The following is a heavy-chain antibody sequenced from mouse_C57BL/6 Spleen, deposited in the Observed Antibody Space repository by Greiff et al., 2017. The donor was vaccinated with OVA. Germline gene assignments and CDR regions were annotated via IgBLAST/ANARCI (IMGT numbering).Heavy chain of an antibody. CDR3: ASDSSGYLDY. Sequence: QVHVKQPGAELVKPGASVKMSCKASGYTFTSYWITWVKQRPGQGLEWIGDIYPGSGSTNYNEKFKSKATLTVDTSSSTAYMQLSSLTSEDSAVYYCASDSSGYLDYWGQGTTLTVSS. D-gene: IGHD3-2*02. J-gene: IGHJ2*01. CDR2: IYPGSGST. V-gene: IGHV1-55*01. CDR1: GYTFTSYW.